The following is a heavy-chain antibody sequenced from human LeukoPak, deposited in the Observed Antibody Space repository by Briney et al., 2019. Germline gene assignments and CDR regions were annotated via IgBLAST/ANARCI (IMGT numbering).Heavy chain of an antibody. V-gene: IGHV3-48*03. D-gene: IGHD1-7*01. CDR3: ARGPITGTTYFDY. Sequence: GGSLRLSCTASGFSFSSFEMNWVPQAPGKGLEWVSHISSGGNTEYYVDSVRGRFTMSRDNDNTSLYLKMNSLRAEDTAVYYCARGPITGTTYFDYWGQGALVTVSS. CDR1: GFSFSSFE. CDR2: ISSGGNTE. J-gene: IGHJ4*02.